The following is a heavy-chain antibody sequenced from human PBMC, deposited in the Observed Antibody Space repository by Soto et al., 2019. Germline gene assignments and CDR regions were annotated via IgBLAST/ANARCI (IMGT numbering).Heavy chain of an antibody. V-gene: IGHV4-39*01. D-gene: IGHD2-21*01. J-gene: IGHJ5*02. CDR2: IFYSGST. CDR1: GGSISTSRSY. CDR3: ARQPTTGDTDLWFDP. Sequence: QLQLLESGPGLVKASETLSLTCSVSGGSISTSRSYWAWIRQPPGKGLEWLANIFYSGSTFYNPSLPRRVSVSVDTSKTEFSLKLRSVTAADTAVYYCARQPTTGDTDLWFDPWGQGTLVTVSS.